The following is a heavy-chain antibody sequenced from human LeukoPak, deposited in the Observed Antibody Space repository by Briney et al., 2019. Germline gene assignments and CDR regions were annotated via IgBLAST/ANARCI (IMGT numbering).Heavy chain of an antibody. Sequence: GGSLRLSCAASGYTFSSYEMNWVRQAPGKGLEWVSYITSGSTIYYADSVKGRFTISRDNTKSSLYLQMNGLRAEDTAVYYCARGRRDLDYWGQGTLVTVSS. CDR2: ITSGSTI. J-gene: IGHJ4*02. CDR3: ARGRRDLDY. CDR1: GYTFSSYE. V-gene: IGHV3-48*03. D-gene: IGHD5-24*01.